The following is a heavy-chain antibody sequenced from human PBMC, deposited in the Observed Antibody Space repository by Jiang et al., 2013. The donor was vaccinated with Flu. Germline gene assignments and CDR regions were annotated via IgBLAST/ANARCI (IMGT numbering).Heavy chain of an antibody. J-gene: IGHJ4*02. CDR3: ARRPRDYIITTRNYFDY. Sequence: GSGLVKPSGTLSLTCGVSGDSIYSNNWWSWVRQPPGKGLEWIGEIYYGGVTNYDPSLESRVTMSVDKSRNQFSLKLSSVTAADTAVYFCARRPRDYIITTRNYFDYWGQGIQVAVSS. V-gene: IGHV4-4*02. CDR1: GDSIYSNNW. D-gene: IGHD3-10*01. CDR2: IYYGGVT.